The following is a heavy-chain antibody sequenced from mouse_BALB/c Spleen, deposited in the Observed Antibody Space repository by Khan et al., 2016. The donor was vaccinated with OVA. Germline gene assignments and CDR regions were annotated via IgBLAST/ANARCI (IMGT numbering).Heavy chain of an antibody. D-gene: IGHD2-12*01. Sequence: QVQLKESGPGLVAPSQSLSITCTISGFSLTNYGVHWVRQPPGKGLEWLVVIWSDGSITYSSVLKSRMGISKDKDKSQVVLKMNSLNPDDTAMYYYDSQPNYRYCMIDYWGQGTSVTVSS. V-gene: IGHV2-6-1*01. CDR2: IWSDGSI. J-gene: IGHJ4*01. CDR1: GFSLTNYG. CDR3: DSQPNYRYCMIDY.